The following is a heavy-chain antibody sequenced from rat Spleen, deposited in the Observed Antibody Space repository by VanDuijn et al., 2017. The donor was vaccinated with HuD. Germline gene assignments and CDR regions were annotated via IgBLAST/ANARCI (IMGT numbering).Heavy chain of an antibody. V-gene: IGHV5S13*01. Sequence: EVQLVESGGNLVQPGRSLKLSCAASGITFSHHDMAWVRLAPMKGLEWVAAISARGSNTYYPDSVKGRFTASRNDAINTQYLQMNSLRSEDTATYYCARAYYSFAYWGQGTLVTVSS. CDR2: ISARGSNT. CDR3: ARAYYSFAY. D-gene: IGHD1-6*01. J-gene: IGHJ3*01. CDR1: GITFSHHD.